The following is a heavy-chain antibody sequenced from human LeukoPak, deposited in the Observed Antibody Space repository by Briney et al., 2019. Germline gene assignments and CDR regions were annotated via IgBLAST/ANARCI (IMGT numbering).Heavy chain of an antibody. Sequence: PSQTLSLTCTVSGGSISSGDYYWSWIRQPPGKGLEWIGYIYYSGSAYYNPSLKSRVTISVDTSKNQFSLKLSSVTAADTAVYYCARGEVVVALVYWGQGTLVTVSS. CDR2: IYYSGSA. D-gene: IGHD2-15*01. CDR1: GGSISSGDYY. CDR3: ARGEVVVALVY. J-gene: IGHJ4*02. V-gene: IGHV4-30-4*08.